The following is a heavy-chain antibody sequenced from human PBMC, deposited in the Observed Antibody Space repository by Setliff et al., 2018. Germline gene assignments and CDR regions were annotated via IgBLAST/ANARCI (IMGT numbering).Heavy chain of an antibody. V-gene: IGHV4-39*07. J-gene: IGHJ6*03. CDR2: IIHSGST. D-gene: IGHD6-19*01. Sequence: SETLSLTCTVSGGSISTTDYYWGWIRQPPGKRLEWIGEIIHSGSTNYNPSLKSRVTMPIDTSKNQFSLKLNSVTAADMAVYYCAREQWLDPPGYYYMDVWAKGTTVTVSS. CDR1: GGSISTTDYY. CDR3: AREQWLDPPGYYYMDV.